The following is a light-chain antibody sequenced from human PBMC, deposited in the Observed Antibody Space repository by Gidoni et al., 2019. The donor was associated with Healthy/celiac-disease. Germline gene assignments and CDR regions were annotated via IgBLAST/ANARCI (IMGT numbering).Light chain of an antibody. CDR1: QSISSW. Sequence: DIQMTQSPSTRSASVGDRVTITCRASQSISSWLAWYQQKPGKAPKLLIYKASSLESGVPSRFSGSGSGTEFTLTISSLQPDDFATYYCQQYNSYPCSFGQGTKLEIK. V-gene: IGKV1-5*03. J-gene: IGKJ2*04. CDR3: QQYNSYPCS. CDR2: KAS.